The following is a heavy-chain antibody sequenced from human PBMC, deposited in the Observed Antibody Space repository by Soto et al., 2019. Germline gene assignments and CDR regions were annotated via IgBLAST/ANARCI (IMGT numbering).Heavy chain of an antibody. CDR2: ISATSNHI. Sequence: RLSCVASDFTFSTYRMNWVRQAPGKGLEWVAYISATSNHIYYADSLKGRFTISRDNAKSSLYLHMNSLRAEDTAVYFCARDSITIFGGGMDVWGQGTTVTVSS. J-gene: IGHJ6*02. V-gene: IGHV3-21*01. CDR1: DFTFSTYR. D-gene: IGHD3-3*01. CDR3: ARDSITIFGGGMDV.